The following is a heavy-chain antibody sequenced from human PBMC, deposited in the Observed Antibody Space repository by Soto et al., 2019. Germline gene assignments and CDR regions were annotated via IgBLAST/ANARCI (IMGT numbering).Heavy chain of an antibody. Sequence: PCRSMRLCWAAAGVTIIGFGGRCVRQATGKGLEWVSDISGSGGNTYYADSVKGRFTISRDNSKNTLYLQMNSLRAEDTAVYYCAKVGEGELSLRFAFDIWGQGTMVTVSS. CDR2: ISGSGGNT. CDR3: AKVGEGELSLRFAFDI. J-gene: IGHJ3*02. CDR1: GVTIIGFG. D-gene: IGHD3-16*02. V-gene: IGHV3-23*01.